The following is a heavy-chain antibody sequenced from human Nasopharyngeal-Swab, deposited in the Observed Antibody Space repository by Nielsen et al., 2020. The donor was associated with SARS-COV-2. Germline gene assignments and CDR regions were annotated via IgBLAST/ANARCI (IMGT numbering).Heavy chain of an antibody. J-gene: IGHJ4*02. CDR2: ISSSGIST. CDR3: AKDPKVLWL. D-gene: IGHD5-12*01. V-gene: IGHV3-23*01. CDR1: GFTFSSYA. Sequence: GESLKISCAASGFTFSSYAMSWVRQAPGKGLGWVSAISSSGISTYYADSVKGRFTISRDNAKNTLYLQMNSLRAEDTAVYYCAKDPKVLWLWGQGTLVTVSS.